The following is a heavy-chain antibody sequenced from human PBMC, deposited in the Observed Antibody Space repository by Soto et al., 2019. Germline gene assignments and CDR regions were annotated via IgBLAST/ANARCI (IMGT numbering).Heavy chain of an antibody. V-gene: IGHV3-53*01. J-gene: IGHJ6*02. Sequence: PGGSLRLSCAASGFTVSSNYMSWVRQAPGKGLEWVSVIYSGGSTYYADSVKGRFTIFRDNSKNTRYLQMNSLRAEDTAVYYCARGGGAYSSSSSYYYYGMDVWGQGTTVTVSS. CDR3: ARGGGAYSSSSSYYYYGMDV. CDR2: IYSGGST. CDR1: GFTVSSNY. D-gene: IGHD6-6*01.